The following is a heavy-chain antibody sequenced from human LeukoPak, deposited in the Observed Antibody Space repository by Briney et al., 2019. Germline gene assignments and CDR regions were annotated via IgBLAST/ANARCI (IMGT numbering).Heavy chain of an antibody. V-gene: IGHV4-59*12. CDR2: IYYSGST. J-gene: IGHJ4*02. Sequence: YPSETLSLTCTVSGGSISSYYWSWIRQPPGKGLEWIGYIYYSGSTNYNPSLKSRVTISVDTSKNQFSLKLSSVTAADTAVHYCARDPSGDTMIALEFDYWGQGTLVTVSS. D-gene: IGHD3-22*01. CDR1: GGSISSYY. CDR3: ARDPSGDTMIALEFDY.